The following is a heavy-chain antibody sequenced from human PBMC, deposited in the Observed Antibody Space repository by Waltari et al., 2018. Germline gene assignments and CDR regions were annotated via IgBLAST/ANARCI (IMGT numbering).Heavy chain of an antibody. J-gene: IGHJ5*02. CDR1: GGSISSGSYY. CDR3: ASQEGGGSYRGRFDP. V-gene: IGHV4-61*09. Sequence: QVQLQESGPGLVKPSQTLSLTCPVSGGSISSGSYYWSWIRQPAGKGLEWIGYIYTSGSTNYNPSLKSRVTISVDTSKNQFSLKLSSVTAADTAVYYCASQEGGGSYRGRFDPWGQGTLVTVSS. D-gene: IGHD1-26*01. CDR2: IYTSGST.